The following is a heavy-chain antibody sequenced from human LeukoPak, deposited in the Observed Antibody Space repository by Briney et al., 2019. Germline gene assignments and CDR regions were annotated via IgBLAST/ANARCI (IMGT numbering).Heavy chain of an antibody. Sequence: GGSLRLSCAASGFTFSRYAIHWVRQAPGKGLEWVAHIKEDATESRSADSVKGRFSISRDNTKNSLFLQLNSLRTEDTAVYYCVRDRGWYHFDLWGQGTLVTVSS. CDR3: VRDRGWYHFDL. J-gene: IGHJ4*02. D-gene: IGHD3-10*01. CDR2: IKEDATES. V-gene: IGHV3-7*01. CDR1: GFTFSRYA.